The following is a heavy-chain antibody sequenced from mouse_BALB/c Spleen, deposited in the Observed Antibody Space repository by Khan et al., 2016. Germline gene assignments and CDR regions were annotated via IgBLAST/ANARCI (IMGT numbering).Heavy chain of an antibody. V-gene: IGHV14-1*02. J-gene: IGHJ4*01. Sequence: EVQLQESGAELVRPGALVKLSCKASGFKIKDYYMHWVKQRPEQGLEWIGWIDPENGNTIYDPKFQGKASITADTSSNTAYLQLSGLTSEDTAVYYCATAMDYWGQGTSVTVSS. CDR1: GFKIKDYY. CDR2: IDPENGNT. CDR3: ATAMDY.